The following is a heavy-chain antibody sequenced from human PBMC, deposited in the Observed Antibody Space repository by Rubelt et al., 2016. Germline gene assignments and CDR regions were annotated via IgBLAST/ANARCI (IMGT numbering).Heavy chain of an antibody. Sequence: NWVRQATGQGLEWMGWMNPNSGNTGYAQKFQGRVTMTRNTSISTAYMELSSLRSEETAVYYCLSSHYHDAVDSWGQGTMVTVSS. D-gene: IGHD2/OR15-2a*01. J-gene: IGHJ3*02. CDR3: LSSHYHDAVDS. V-gene: IGHV1-8*01. CDR2: MNPNSGNT.